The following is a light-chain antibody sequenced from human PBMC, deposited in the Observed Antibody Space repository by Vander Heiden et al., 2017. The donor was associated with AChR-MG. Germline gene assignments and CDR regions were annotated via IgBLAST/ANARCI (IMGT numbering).Light chain of an antibody. J-gene: IGKJ1*01. CDR3: QKYNSALWT. CDR2: AAS. V-gene: IGKV1-27*01. CDR1: EGFGNY. Sequence: IQMTQSPSSLSASVGDRVTITCRASEGFGNYLAWYQQKPGKVPKLLIYAASTLQSGVPSRFSGSASGTDFTLTISSLQPEDVATDYCQKYNSALWTFGQGTKVEIK.